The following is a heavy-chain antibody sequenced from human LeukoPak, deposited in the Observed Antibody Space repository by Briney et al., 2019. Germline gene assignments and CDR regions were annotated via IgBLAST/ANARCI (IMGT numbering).Heavy chain of an antibody. CDR1: GYTFTGYY. CDR2: INPNNGGT. Sequence: GASVKVSCKASGYTFTGYYMHWVRQAPGQGLEWMGWINPNNGGTNYVQKFQGRVTMTRDTSISTAYMELSRLTSDDTAVYYCARGRGTTSSNFDYWGQGTLVTVSS. J-gene: IGHJ4*02. CDR3: ARGRGTTSSNFDY. D-gene: IGHD2-2*01. V-gene: IGHV1-2*02.